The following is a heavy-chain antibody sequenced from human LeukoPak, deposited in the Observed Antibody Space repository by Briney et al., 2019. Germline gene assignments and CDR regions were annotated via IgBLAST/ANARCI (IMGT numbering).Heavy chain of an antibody. J-gene: IGHJ4*02. Sequence: ADSVKGRFTISRDNAKNSLYLQMSSLRGEDTAVYYCVRSVGASGSYWGQGTLVTVSS. D-gene: IGHD3-10*01. V-gene: IGHV3-11*06. CDR3: VRSVGASGSY.